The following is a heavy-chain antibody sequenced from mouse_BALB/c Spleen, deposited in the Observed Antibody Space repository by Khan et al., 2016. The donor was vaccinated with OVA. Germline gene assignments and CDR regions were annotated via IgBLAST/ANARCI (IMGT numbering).Heavy chain of an antibody. CDR2: IYPGNVNT. V-gene: IGHV1S56*01. D-gene: IGHD2-4*01. CDR3: ARGDKDYDAGFAY. J-gene: IGHJ3*01. CDR1: GYTFTSYY. Sequence: QVQLKQSGPELVKPGASVRISCKASGYTFTSYYIHWVKQRPGQGLEWIGWIYPGNVNTKYNEKFKGKATLTADKSSSTAYMQLSSLTSEDSAVHFCARGDKDYDAGFAYWGQGTLVTVSA.